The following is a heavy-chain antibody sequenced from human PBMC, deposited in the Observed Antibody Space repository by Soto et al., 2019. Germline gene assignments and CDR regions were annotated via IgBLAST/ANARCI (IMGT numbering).Heavy chain of an antibody. V-gene: IGHV4-30-2*01. CDR3: ARVPDR. D-gene: IGHD2-2*01. Sequence: SETLSLTCAVSGGSISSGGYSWSWIRQPPGKGLERIGYIYHSGSTYYNPSLKSRVTISVDRSKSKFSLKLSSVTAADTAVYYCARVPDRWGQGTLVTVSS. J-gene: IGHJ5*02. CDR1: GGSISSGGYS. CDR2: IYHSGST.